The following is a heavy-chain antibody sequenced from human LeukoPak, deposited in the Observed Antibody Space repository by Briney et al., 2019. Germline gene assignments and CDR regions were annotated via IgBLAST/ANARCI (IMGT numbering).Heavy chain of an antibody. V-gene: IGHV3-20*04. D-gene: IGHD3-10*01. CDR2: INWNGGST. CDR3: ARAGIYYASGRRFHAFDI. J-gene: IGHJ3*02. CDR1: GFTFDDYG. Sequence: GGSLRLSCAASGFTFDDYGMSWVRQAPGKGLEWVSGINWNGGSTGYADSVKGRFTISRDNAKNSLYLRMNSLRAEDTAVYYCARAGIYYASGRRFHAFDIWGQGTMVTVSS.